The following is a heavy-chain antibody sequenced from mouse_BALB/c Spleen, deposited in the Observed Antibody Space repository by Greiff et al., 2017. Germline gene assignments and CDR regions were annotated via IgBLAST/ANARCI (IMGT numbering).Heavy chain of an antibody. CDR1: GFSLTGYG. J-gene: IGHJ4*01. D-gene: IGHD2-1*01. CDR3: ARDHGKGGFYAMDY. Sequence: VQVVESGPGLVAPSQSLSITCTVSGFSLTGYGVNWVRQPPGKGLEWLGMIWGDGSTDYNSALKSRLSISKDNSKSQVFLKMNSLQTDDTARYYCARDHGKGGFYAMDYWGQGTSVTVSS. CDR2: IWGDGST. V-gene: IGHV2-6-7*01.